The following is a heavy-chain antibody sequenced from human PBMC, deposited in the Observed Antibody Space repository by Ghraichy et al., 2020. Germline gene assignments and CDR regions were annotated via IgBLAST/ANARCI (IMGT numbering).Heavy chain of an antibody. D-gene: IGHD2-21*02. J-gene: IGHJ6*02. CDR1: GFTFSNAW. CDR3: TTFGGDGDPFYYYYGMDV. CDR2: IKSKTDGGTT. Sequence: GGSLRLSCAASGFTFSNAWMSWVRQAPGKGLEWVGRIKSKTDGGTTDYAAPVKGRFTISRDDSKNTLYLQMNSLKTEDTAVYYCTTFGGDGDPFYYYYGMDVWGQGTTVTVSS. V-gene: IGHV3-15*01.